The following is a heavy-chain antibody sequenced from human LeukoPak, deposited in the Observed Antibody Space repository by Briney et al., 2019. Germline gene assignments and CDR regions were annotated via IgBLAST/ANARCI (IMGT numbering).Heavy chain of an antibody. V-gene: IGHV4-39*01. CDR1: GGSISSSSYY. CDR3: TRLVYYSDSTGNCFDY. J-gene: IGHJ4*02. Sequence: PSETLSLTCTVSGGSISSSSYYWGWIRQPPGKGLEWIGSIYYSGSTYYNSSLKSRVTISVDTSKNQFSLNLNSVTAADTAVYYCTRLVYYSDSTGNCFDYWGQGTLVTVSS. D-gene: IGHD3-22*01. CDR2: IYYSGST.